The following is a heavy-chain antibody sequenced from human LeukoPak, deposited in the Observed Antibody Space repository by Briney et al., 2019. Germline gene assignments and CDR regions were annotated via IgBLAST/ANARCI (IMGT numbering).Heavy chain of an antibody. J-gene: IGHJ4*02. V-gene: IGHV3-15*01. CDR1: GFTFSNAW. CDR2: ILSKSAGGTA. D-gene: IGHD3-16*01. Sequence: GGTLRLSCAVSGFTFSNAWMSWVRQAPGKGLGCVGRILSKSAGGTADYSSPVKGGFSITRYGSKVTLDLQMDSLKSEDTAIYYCTTESYDTWGQGTLVTVSS. CDR3: TTESYDT.